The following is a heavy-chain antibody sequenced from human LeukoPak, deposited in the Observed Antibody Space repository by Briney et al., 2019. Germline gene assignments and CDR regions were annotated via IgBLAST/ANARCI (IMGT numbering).Heavy chain of an antibody. CDR1: GFTFSSYW. V-gene: IGHV3-74*01. CDR2: INGDGSDT. Sequence: GGSLRLSCAASGFTFSSYWMHWVRQAPGKGLVWDSRINGDGSDTRYADSVKGRFTISRDNAKNTLFLQMNSLRAEDTAVYYCARDISSVAAVVAVGDYWGQGTLVTVSS. CDR3: ARDISSVAAVVAVGDY. J-gene: IGHJ4*02. D-gene: IGHD6-6*01.